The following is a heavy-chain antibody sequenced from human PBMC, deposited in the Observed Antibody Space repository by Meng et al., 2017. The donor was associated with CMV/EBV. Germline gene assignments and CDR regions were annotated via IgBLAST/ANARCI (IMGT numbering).Heavy chain of an antibody. CDR1: GYTFTSYY. J-gene: IGHJ4*02. D-gene: IGHD6-13*01. CDR2: INPSGGST. CDR3: ARDPTRNSSIWYGFNY. Sequence: ASVKVSCKASGYTFTSYYMHWVRQAPGQGLEWMGIINPSGGSTSYAQKFQGRVTMTRDTSTSTVYMELSSLRSEDTAVYYCARDPTRNSSIWYGFNYWGQGTLVTVSS. V-gene: IGHV1-46*01.